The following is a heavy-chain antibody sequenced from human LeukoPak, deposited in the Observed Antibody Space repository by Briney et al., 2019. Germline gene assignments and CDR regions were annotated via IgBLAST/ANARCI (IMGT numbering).Heavy chain of an antibody. CDR1: GYSISSGYY. V-gene: IGHV4-38-2*02. CDR2: VYHRGDT. J-gene: IGHJ4*02. CDR3: ARAVVIMKGREVFDY. D-gene: IGHD3-3*01. Sequence: SETLSLTCTVSGYSISSGYYWGWIRQPPGKGLEWIGTVYHRGDTYHNPSLKSRVTLSIDTFKNQFSLKLSSVTAADTAVYYCARAVVIMKGREVFDYWGQGTLVTVSS.